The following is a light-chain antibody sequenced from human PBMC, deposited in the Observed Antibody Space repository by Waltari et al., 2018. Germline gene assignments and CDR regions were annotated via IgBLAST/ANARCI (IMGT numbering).Light chain of an antibody. CDR2: VVS. V-gene: IGLV2-14*03. J-gene: IGLJ2*01. Sequence: QSALTQPASVSGSPGQSITISCTGTSSDVGGYNYVSWYQQHPASAPKRMIYVVSNRPSGVSNRFSGSKSGNTASLTISGRQAEDEADYYCSSYTSSSTVVFGGGTKLTVL. CDR3: SSYTSSSTVV. CDR1: SSDVGGYNY.